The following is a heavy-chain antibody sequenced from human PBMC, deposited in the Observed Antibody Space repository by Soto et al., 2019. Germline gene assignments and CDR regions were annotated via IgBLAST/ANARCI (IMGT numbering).Heavy chain of an antibody. CDR2: IYYRGTT. CDR1: GVSTSNHY. D-gene: IGHD2-2*01. Sequence: QVQLQESGPGLVKPSETLSLTCSVSGVSTSNHYWTWIRKPPGQGPEWIGCIYYRGTTNYNASFNSRVTIPVDTSKNQFSRKLTSVTTADTAVYYCARGGGSPYHDHEFDYWGQGILVTVSS. CDR3: ARGGGSPYHDHEFDY. V-gene: IGHV4-59*11. J-gene: IGHJ4*02.